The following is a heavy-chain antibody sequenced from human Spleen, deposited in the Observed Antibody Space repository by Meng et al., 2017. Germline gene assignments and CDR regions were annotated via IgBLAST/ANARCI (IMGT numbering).Heavy chain of an antibody. V-gene: IGHV4-4*02. D-gene: IGHD3-10*01. CDR3: ASQVFSGLNWFGP. Sequence: QVEVQECGPGLVKPSGTLSLTCAGSGGSISSNNWWSWVRQPPGKGLEWIGEIYHSGSTNYNPSLKSRVTMSVDKSKNQFSLKLSSVTAADTAVYYCASQVFSGLNWFGPWGQGTLVTVSS. J-gene: IGHJ5*02. CDR1: GGSISSNNW. CDR2: IYHSGST.